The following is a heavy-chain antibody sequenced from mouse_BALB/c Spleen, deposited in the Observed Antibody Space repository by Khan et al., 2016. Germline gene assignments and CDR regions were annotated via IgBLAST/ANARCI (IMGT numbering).Heavy chain of an antibody. CDR3: ARNDGYFAWFAY. D-gene: IGHD2-3*01. CDR1: GYTFTDYA. J-gene: IGHJ3*01. CDR2: ISTYYGDA. V-gene: IGHV1S137*01. Sequence: QVQLQQSGAELVRPGVSVKISCKGSGYTFTDYAMHWVKQSHAKSLEWIGVISTYYGDASYNQKFKGKATMTVDKSSSTAYMELARLTSEDSAIYYCARNDGYFAWFAYWGQGTLVTVSA.